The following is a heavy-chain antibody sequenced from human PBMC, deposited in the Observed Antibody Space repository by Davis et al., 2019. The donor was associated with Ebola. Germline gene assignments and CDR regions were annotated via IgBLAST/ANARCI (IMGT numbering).Heavy chain of an antibody. J-gene: IGHJ5*02. Sequence: GGSLRLSCAASGFPFSDYAMTWVRQAPGKGLEWVSAISGSGGSTYYADSVKVRFTISRDNSKNTLYLQMNRLRAEDTAVYYCAKVSYTANLWGQGTLVTVSS. CDR2: ISGSGGST. CDR3: AKVSYTANL. V-gene: IGHV3-23*01. CDR1: GFPFSDYA. D-gene: IGHD5-18*01.